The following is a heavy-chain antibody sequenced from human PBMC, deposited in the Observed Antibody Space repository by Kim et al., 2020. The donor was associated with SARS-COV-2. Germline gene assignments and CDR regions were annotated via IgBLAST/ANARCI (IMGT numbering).Heavy chain of an antibody. CDR2: INAGNGNT. CDR1: GYTFTNYA. J-gene: IGHJ4*02. CDR3: ARGSASIERTYCGGECYADY. Sequence: ASVKVSCKASGYTFTNYAMHWVRQAPGQRLEWMGWINAGNGNTKYSQKFQGRVTITKDTSASTAYMELSSLISEDTAVYYCARGSASIERTYCGGECYADYWGQGTLVTVSS. V-gene: IGHV1-3*01. D-gene: IGHD2-21*01.